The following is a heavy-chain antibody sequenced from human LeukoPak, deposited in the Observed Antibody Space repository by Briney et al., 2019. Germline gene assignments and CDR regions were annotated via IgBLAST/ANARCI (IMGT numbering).Heavy chain of an antibody. CDR1: GGSISSSSHY. Sequence: PSETLSLTCTVSGGSISSSSHYWGWIRQPPGKGLEWIGAIHHSGDTNYNPSLKSRVTISIDTSKNQFSLKLSSVTAADTALYYCARHDSRGGAFDIWGQGTMVTVS. J-gene: IGHJ3*02. CDR3: ARHDSRGGAFDI. D-gene: IGHD2-15*01. V-gene: IGHV4-39*01. CDR2: IHHSGDT.